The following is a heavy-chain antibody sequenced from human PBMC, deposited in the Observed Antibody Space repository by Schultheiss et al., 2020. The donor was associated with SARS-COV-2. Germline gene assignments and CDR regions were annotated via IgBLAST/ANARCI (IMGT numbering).Heavy chain of an antibody. CDR3: AREGYSYGHYYYGMDV. CDR2: ISYDGSNK. Sequence: GESLKISCAASGFTFSSYAMHWVRQAPGKGLEWVAVISYDGSNKYYADSVKGRFTISRDNSKYTLDLQMNSLRAEDTAVYYCAREGYSYGHYYYGMDVWGQGTTVTVSS. D-gene: IGHD5-18*01. V-gene: IGHV3-30-3*01. CDR1: GFTFSSYA. J-gene: IGHJ6*02.